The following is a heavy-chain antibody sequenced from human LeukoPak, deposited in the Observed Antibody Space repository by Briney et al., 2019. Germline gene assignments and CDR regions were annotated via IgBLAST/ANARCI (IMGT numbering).Heavy chain of an antibody. J-gene: IGHJ4*02. D-gene: IGHD1-1*01. V-gene: IGHV4-59*01. CDR2: IYYSGST. CDR1: GSSISSYY. CDR3: ARVAGTTRWGYFDY. Sequence: SETLSLTCTVSGSSISSYYWSWIRQPPGKGLEWIGYIYYSGSTNYNPSLKSRVTISVDTSKNQFSLKLSSVTAADTAVYYCARVAGTTRWGYFDYWGQGTLVTVSS.